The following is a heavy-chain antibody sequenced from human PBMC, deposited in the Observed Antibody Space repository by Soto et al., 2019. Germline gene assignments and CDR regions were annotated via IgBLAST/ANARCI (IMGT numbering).Heavy chain of an antibody. CDR3: ARGVGSGSYYNQYNWFDP. Sequence: ASVKVSCKASGYTFTNYGISWVRQAPGQGLEWMGWINVYNGNTKYAQKVQGRVTMTTDTSTSTAYMELRSLRSDDTAVYYCARGVGSGSYYNQYNWFDPWGQGSLVTVSS. J-gene: IGHJ5*02. CDR1: GYTFTNYG. CDR2: INVYNGNT. V-gene: IGHV1-18*01. D-gene: IGHD3-10*01.